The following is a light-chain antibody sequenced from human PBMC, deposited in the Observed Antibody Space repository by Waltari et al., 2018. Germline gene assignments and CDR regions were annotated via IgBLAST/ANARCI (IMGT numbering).Light chain of an antibody. CDR2: GAS. J-gene: IGKJ4*01. V-gene: IGKV3-15*01. Sequence: EIVMTQSPATLPVSPGEGATLPCRASQSVSRNLAWYQQKPGQAPRLLIFGASARATGIPARFSGSGSGTEFTLTISSLQSEDVAVYFCQHYTEQPLTFGGGTKVEIK. CDR3: QHYTEQPLT. CDR1: QSVSRN.